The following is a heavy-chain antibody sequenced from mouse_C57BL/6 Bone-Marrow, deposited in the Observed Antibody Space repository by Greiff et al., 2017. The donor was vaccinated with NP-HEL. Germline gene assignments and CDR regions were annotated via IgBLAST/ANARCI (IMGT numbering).Heavy chain of an antibody. CDR1: GYTFTSYW. D-gene: IGHD1-1*01. Sequence: QVQLQQSGAELVMPGASVKLSCKASGYTFTSYWMHWVKQRPGQGLEWIGEIDPSDSYTNYNQKFKGKSTLTVDKSSSTAYMQLSSLTSEDSAVYYCARSTTGFAYWGQGTLVTVSA. J-gene: IGHJ3*01. CDR2: IDPSDSYT. V-gene: IGHV1-69*01. CDR3: ARSTTGFAY.